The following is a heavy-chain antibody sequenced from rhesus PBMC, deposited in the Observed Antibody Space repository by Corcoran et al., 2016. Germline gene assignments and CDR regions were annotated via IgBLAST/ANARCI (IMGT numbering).Heavy chain of an antibody. Sequence: QVQLQESGPGLVKPLATLSLPCAGSGGSICSNHWSWTRPPPGQGLEGLGRISGSGGRTHYNPSLQSRVTISTDPSKNQFSLKLSSVTAADTAVYYCARVGRYCTGSGCYARPFDYWGQGVLVTVSS. V-gene: IGHV4-173*01. CDR3: ARVGRYCTGSGCYARPFDY. J-gene: IGHJ4*01. CDR2: ISGSGGRT. CDR1: GGSICSNH. D-gene: IGHD2-21*01.